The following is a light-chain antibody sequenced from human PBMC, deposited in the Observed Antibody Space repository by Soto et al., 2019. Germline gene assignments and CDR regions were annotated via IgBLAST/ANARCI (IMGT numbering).Light chain of an antibody. CDR2: KAS. Sequence: DIQMTQSPSTLSAFVGDRVTITCRASQSVSNWLAWYQQKPGKAPRLLISKASTLESGVPSRFSGSGSGTEFTLSISSLQPEDFATYYCQQYRSASTFVQGTKLEIK. J-gene: IGKJ2*02. V-gene: IGKV1-5*03. CDR3: QQYRSAST. CDR1: QSVSNW.